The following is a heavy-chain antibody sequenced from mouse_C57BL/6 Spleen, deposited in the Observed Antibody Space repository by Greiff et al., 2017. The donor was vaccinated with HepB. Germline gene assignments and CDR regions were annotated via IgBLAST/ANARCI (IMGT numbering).Heavy chain of an antibody. CDR3: ANPIYYYGSSPSGFAY. CDR1: GYTFTSYW. V-gene: IGHV1-50*01. Sequence: QVQLQQPGAELVKPGASVKLSCKASGYTFTSYWMPWVKQRPGQGLEWIGEIDPSDSYTNYNQKFKGKATLTVDTSASTAYMQLSSLKSEDSAVYYCANPIYYYGSSPSGFAYWGQGTLVTVSA. J-gene: IGHJ3*01. D-gene: IGHD1-1*01. CDR2: IDPSDSYT.